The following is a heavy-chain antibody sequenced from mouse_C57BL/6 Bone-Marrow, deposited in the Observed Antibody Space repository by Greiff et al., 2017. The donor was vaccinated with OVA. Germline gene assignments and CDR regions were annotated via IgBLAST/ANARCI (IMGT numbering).Heavy chain of an antibody. CDR1: GFTFSDYG. Sequence: EVLLVESGGGLVKPGGSLKLSCAASGFTFSDYGMHWVRQAPEKGLEWVAYISRGSSTIYYADTVQGRFTISRDNAKNTLFLQMTSLRSEDTAMYYCARTAYWGQGTLVTVSA. V-gene: IGHV5-17*01. CDR3: ARTAY. J-gene: IGHJ3*01. CDR2: ISRGSSTI.